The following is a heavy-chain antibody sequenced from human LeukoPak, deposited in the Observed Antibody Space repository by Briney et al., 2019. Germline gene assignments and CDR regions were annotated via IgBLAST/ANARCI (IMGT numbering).Heavy chain of an antibody. CDR1: GSTFSSYA. V-gene: IGHV3-21*01. J-gene: IGHJ4*02. CDR2: ISSSSTYI. CDR3: ARDRQTSGSYPLAY. Sequence: GGSLRLSCAASGSTFSSYAMNWVRQAPGKGLEWVSSISSSSTYIYYADSVKGRFTISRDNAKKSIYLQMNSLRAEDTAVYYCARDRQTSGSYPLAYWGQGTPVSVSS. D-gene: IGHD1-26*01.